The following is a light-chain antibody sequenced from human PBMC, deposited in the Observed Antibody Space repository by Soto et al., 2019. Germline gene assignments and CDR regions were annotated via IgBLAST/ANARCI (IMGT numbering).Light chain of an antibody. Sequence: QSVLTQPPSASGSPGQSVTISCTGPSSDVGGYHYVSWYQQHPGKAPKLMIYEVSKRPSGVPDRISGSKSGNTASLTVSGLQAEDEAAYYCSSYAGSNYVVFGGGTKLTVL. CDR2: EVS. CDR3: SSYAGSNYVV. J-gene: IGLJ2*01. V-gene: IGLV2-8*01. CDR1: SSDVGGYHY.